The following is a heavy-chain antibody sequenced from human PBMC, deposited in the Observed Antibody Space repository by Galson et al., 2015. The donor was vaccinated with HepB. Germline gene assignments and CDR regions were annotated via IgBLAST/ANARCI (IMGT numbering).Heavy chain of an antibody. V-gene: IGHV3-23*01. CDR3: AKDPQRKKIPMVRGIYYFDY. Sequence: SLRLSCAASGFTFSSYAMSWVRQAPGKGLEWVSAISGSGGSTYYADSVKGRFTISRDNSKNTLYLQMNSLRAEDTAVYYCAKDPQRKKIPMVRGIYYFDYWGQGTLVTVSS. D-gene: IGHD3-10*01. CDR2: ISGSGGST. J-gene: IGHJ4*02. CDR1: GFTFSSYA.